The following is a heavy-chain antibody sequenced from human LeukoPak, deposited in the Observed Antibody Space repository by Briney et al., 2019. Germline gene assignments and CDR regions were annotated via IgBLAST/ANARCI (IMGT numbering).Heavy chain of an antibody. CDR2: ISSSSSYT. V-gene: IGHV3-11*06. Sequence: GGSLRLSCAASGFTFSDYYMSWIRQAPGKGLEWVSYISSSSSYTNYADSVKGRFTISRDNAKNSLYLQMNSLRAEDTAVYYCARVWIQLWHPYYYYGMDVWGKGTTVTVSS. CDR1: GFTFSDYY. D-gene: IGHD5-18*01. J-gene: IGHJ6*04. CDR3: ARVWIQLWHPYYYYGMDV.